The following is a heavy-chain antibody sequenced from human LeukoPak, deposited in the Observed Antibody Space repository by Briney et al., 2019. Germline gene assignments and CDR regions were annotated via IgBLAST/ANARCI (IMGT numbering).Heavy chain of an antibody. CDR1: GFTVSRSY. V-gene: IGHV3-53*01. J-gene: IGHJ3*02. CDR3: ARRRGYRGYDWGHAFDI. D-gene: IGHD5-12*01. Sequence: GGSLRLSCAASGFTVSRSYMSWVRQAPGKGLEWVSVIYSGGSPYYADSVKGRFTISRDSAENTLYLQMNSLRAEDTAVYYCARRRGYRGYDWGHAFDIWGQGTMVTVSS. CDR2: IYSGGSP.